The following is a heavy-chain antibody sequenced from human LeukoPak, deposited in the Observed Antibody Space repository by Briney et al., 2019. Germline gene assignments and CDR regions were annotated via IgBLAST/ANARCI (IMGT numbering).Heavy chain of an antibody. J-gene: IGHJ4*02. Sequence: GGSLRLSCAASGFTFSSYGMHWVRQAPGKGLEWVAFIRYDGSNKCYADSVKGRFTISRDNSKNTLYLQMNSLRAEDTAVYYCAFDSNLFWSGPFDYWGQGTLVTVSS. V-gene: IGHV3-30*02. CDR1: GFTFSSYG. CDR2: IRYDGSNK. CDR3: AFDSNLFWSGPFDY. D-gene: IGHD3-3*01.